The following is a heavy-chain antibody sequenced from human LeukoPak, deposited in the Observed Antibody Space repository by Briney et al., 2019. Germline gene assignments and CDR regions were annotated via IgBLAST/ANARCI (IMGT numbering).Heavy chain of an antibody. CDR1: GGSISSSNW. CDR3: ATGGIRGSGWYGY. CDR2: IYHSGST. D-gene: IGHD6-19*01. J-gene: IGHJ4*02. Sequence: PSETLSLTCAVSGGSISSSNWWSWVRQPPGKGLEWIGEIYHSGSTNYNPSLKSRVTISVDKSKNQFSLKLSSVTAADTAVYYCATGGIRGSGWYGYWGQGTLVTVSS. V-gene: IGHV4-4*02.